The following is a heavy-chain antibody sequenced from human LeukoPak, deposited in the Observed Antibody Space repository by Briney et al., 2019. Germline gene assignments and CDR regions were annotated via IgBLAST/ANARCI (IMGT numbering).Heavy chain of an antibody. CDR2: IYYSGST. V-gene: IGHV4-30-4*08. D-gene: IGHD3-3*01. Sequence: PSQTLSLTCTVSGGSISSGDYYWSWIRQPPGKGLEWIGYIYYSGSTYYNPSLKSRVTISVDTSKNQFSLKLSSVTAPDTAVYYCARVHDFWSGEHDYWGQGTLVTVSS. CDR1: GGSISSGDYY. CDR3: ARVHDFWSGEHDY. J-gene: IGHJ4*02.